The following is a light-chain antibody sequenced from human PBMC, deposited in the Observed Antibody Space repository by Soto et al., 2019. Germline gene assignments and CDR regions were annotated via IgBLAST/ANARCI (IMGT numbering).Light chain of an antibody. J-gene: IGLJ2*01. V-gene: IGLV2-14*01. CDR1: SSDVGTYDY. CDR2: DVS. Sequence: QSALTQPASVSASPGQSITISCTGTSSDVGTYDYVCWYQQDPGKAPKLIIYDVSSRPSGISDRFSGSKSGNTASLTISGLQPEDEADYYCISYTTADTLIFGGGTKLTVL. CDR3: ISYTTADTLI.